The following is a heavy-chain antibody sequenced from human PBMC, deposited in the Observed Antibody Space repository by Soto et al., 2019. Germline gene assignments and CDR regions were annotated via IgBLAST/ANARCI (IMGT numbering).Heavy chain of an antibody. CDR3: ARDQGWYYDFWSGQNPFDY. D-gene: IGHD3-3*01. J-gene: IGHJ4*02. V-gene: IGHV1-18*01. Sequence: QVQLVQSGAEVKKPGASVKVSCKASGYTFTSYGISWVRQAPGQGLEWMGWISAYNGNTNYAQKLQGRVTMTTDTSTSTAYMELRSPRSDDTAVYYCARDQGWYYDFWSGQNPFDYWGQGTLVTVSS. CDR2: ISAYNGNT. CDR1: GYTFTSYG.